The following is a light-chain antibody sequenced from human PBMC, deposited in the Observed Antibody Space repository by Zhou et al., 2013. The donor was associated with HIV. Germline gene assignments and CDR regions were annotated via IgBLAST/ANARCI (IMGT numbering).Light chain of an antibody. J-gene: IGLJ1*01. CDR1: SSDVGSYNR. CDR3: ASYSSGTLYV. CDR2: EVN. V-gene: IGLV2-18*02. Sequence: QSALTQPASVSGSPGQSIAISCTGTSSDVGSYNRVSWYQQSPGTGPKLMIYEVNNRPPGVPDRFSGSKSGNSASLTISGLQAEDEADYYCASYSSGTLYVFGTGTKVTVL.